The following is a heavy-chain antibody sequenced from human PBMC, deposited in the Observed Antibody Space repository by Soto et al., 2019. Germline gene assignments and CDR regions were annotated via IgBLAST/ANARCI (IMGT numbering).Heavy chain of an antibody. CDR2: IKEDGSQK. CDR3: ASLGRHG. CDR1: GFTFSDSW. Sequence: LRLSCAASGFTFSDSWMDWVRQAPGKGPEWVANIKEDGSQKNYVDSVKGRFTISRDNAKNSLYLQMNSLRAEDTAVYYCASLGRHGWGQGTTVTVSS. J-gene: IGHJ6*02. V-gene: IGHV3-7*01. D-gene: IGHD3-16*01.